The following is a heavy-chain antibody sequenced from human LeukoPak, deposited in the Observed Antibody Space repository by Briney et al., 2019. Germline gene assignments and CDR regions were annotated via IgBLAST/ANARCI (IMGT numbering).Heavy chain of an antibody. D-gene: IGHD3-9*01. V-gene: IGHV3-48*01. CDR3: AKPATYYDILTGYDY. J-gene: IGHJ4*02. CDR1: GYTFSDYT. CDR2: ISSGGSVM. Sequence: PGGSLRLSCGASGYTFSDYTMNWVRQAPGKGPEWISYISSGGSVMHYADSVKGRFTISRDNSKNSLYLQMISLRAEDTALYYCAKPATYYDILTGYDYWGQGTLVTVSS.